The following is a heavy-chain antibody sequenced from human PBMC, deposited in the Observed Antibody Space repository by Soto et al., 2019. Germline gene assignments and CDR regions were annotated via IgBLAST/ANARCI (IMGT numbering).Heavy chain of an antibody. CDR1: GFTFSSYP. CDR2: ISSDGGSR. CDR3: VKVVVAARTNDY. Sequence: GGSLRLSCSASGFTFSSYPMHWVRQAPGKGLEYVSAISSDGGSRYYADSVKGRFTISRDNSKSTLFLEMRSLGVDDTAVYYCVKVVVAARTNDYWGQGTLVTVSS. J-gene: IGHJ4*02. V-gene: IGHV3-64D*06. D-gene: IGHD2-15*01.